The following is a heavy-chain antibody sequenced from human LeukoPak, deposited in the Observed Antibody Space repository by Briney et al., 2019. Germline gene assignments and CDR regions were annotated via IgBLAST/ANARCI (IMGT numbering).Heavy chain of an antibody. CDR3: ARESGWHDYYFDY. Sequence: PSETLSLTCAVSGGSISSSNWWSWVRQPPGKGLEWIGEIYHSGSTNYNPSLKSRVTISVDKSKNQFSLKLSSVTAADTAVYYCARESGWHDYYFDYWGQGTLVTVSS. CDR2: IYHSGST. J-gene: IGHJ4*02. V-gene: IGHV4-4*02. D-gene: IGHD6-19*01. CDR1: GGSISSSNW.